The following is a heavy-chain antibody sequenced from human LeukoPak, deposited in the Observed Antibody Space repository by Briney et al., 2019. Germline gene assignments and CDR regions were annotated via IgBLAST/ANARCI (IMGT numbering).Heavy chain of an antibody. CDR3: ASQLRWAFDY. J-gene: IGHJ4*02. D-gene: IGHD4-23*01. Sequence: SETLSLTCTVSGGSINNGDYYWSWIRQHPGKGLEWIGYIYYSGSTYYNPSLKSRVTISVDTSNNQFSLKLSSVTAADTAVYHCASQLRWAFDYWGQGTLVAVSS. V-gene: IGHV4-31*03. CDR2: IYYSGST. CDR1: GGSINNGDYY.